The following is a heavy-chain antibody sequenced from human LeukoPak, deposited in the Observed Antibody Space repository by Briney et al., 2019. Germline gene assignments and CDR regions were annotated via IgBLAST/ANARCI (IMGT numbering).Heavy chain of an antibody. CDR2: IIPILGIA. V-gene: IGHV1-69*04. CDR3: ARERTASQSQQNYYYYGMDV. D-gene: IGHD5-18*01. CDR1: GGTFSSYA. J-gene: IGHJ6*02. Sequence: ASVKVSCKASGGTFSSYAISWVRQAPGQGLEWMGRIIPILGIANYAQKFQGRVTITADKSTSTAYMELSSLRSEDTAVYYCARERTASQSQQNYYYYGMDVWGQGTTVTVSS.